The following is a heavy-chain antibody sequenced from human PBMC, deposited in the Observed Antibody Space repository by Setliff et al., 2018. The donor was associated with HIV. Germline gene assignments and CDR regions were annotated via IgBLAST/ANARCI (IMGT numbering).Heavy chain of an antibody. Sequence: PSETLSLTCAVSGYSISSGYYWGWIRQPPGKGLEWIGYMFSSGSAQYNSSLQSRVSMSADTSKNQFSLRLTSVTVADTAVYFCVRVFYDATDYYAPLFDYWGQGTLVTVSS. CDR1: GYSISSGYY. V-gene: IGHV4-28*03. CDR3: VRVFYDATDYYAPLFDY. CDR2: MFSSGSA. J-gene: IGHJ4*02. D-gene: IGHD3-22*01.